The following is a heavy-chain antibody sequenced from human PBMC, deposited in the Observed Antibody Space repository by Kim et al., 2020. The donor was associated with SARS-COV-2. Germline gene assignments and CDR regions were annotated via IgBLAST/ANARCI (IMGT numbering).Heavy chain of an antibody. V-gene: IGHV3-48*03. J-gene: IGHJ6*02. CDR2: ISSSGSTI. Sequence: GGSLRLSCAASGFTFSSYEMNWVRQAPGKGLEWLSYISSSGSTIYYADSVKGRFTISRDNAKNSLYLQMNSLRAEDTAVYYCALGDTDYYYYGLDVWDQGTTVTASS. CDR3: ALGDTDYYYYGLDV. CDR1: GFTFSSYE. D-gene: IGHD4-17*01.